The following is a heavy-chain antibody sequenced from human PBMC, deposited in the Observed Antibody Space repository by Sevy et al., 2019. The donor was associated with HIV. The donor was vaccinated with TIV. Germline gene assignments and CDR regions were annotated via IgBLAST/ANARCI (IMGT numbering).Heavy chain of an antibody. D-gene: IGHD1-26*01. Sequence: ASVKVSCKASGYTFTSYAMHWVRQAPGQRLEWMGWINARNGNTKYSQKFQGRVTITRDTSASTAYMELSSLRSEDTAVYYCARGVGEGWFDPWGQGTLVTVSS. V-gene: IGHV1-3*01. CDR1: GYTFTSYA. CDR2: INARNGNT. CDR3: ARGVGEGWFDP. J-gene: IGHJ5*02.